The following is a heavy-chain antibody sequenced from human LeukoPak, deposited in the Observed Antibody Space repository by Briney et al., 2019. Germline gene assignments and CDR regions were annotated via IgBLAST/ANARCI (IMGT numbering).Heavy chain of an antibody. J-gene: IGHJ1*01. CDR2: INTDGSST. D-gene: IGHD2-21*02. V-gene: IGHV3-74*01. CDR3: ARAASCGGDCSSSYLQH. CDR1: GLTFSSYG. Sequence: GGSLRLSCAASGLTFSSYGMHWVRHAPGKGLVWVSRINTDGSSTSYADSVKGRFNISRDNAKNTLYLQMNSLRAEDMAVYYCARAASCGGDCSSSYLQHWGQGTLVTVSS.